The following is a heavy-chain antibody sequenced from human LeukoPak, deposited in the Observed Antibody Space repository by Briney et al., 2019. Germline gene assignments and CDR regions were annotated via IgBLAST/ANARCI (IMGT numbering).Heavy chain of an antibody. CDR1: GFTFSTYE. CDR3: ARDLWGGATPLEY. V-gene: IGHV3-48*03. CDR2: IGHTGVTT. D-gene: IGHD1-26*01. Sequence: QAGGSLRLSCTASGFTFSTYEMNWVRQAPGKGLEYIAYIGHTGVTTYYSDSVKGRFTVSRDNAKNSLYLEMNGLRAEDSAVYFCARDLWGGATPLEYWGQGTLVTVST. J-gene: IGHJ4*02.